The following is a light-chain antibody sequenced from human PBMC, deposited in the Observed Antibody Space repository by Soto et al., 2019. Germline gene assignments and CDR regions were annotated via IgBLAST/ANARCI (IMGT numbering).Light chain of an antibody. Sequence: IQLTQSPSSLSAAVGDRVTITCRVSQGSSSYLNWYRQKPGKVPKLLIYDASTLKTGVPSRFSDSGSGSEFNFTITGLQPDDFATYFCQQYNTYATFGQGTRLEIK. CDR3: QQYNTYAT. CDR1: QGSSSY. CDR2: DAS. V-gene: IGKV1-13*02. J-gene: IGKJ5*01.